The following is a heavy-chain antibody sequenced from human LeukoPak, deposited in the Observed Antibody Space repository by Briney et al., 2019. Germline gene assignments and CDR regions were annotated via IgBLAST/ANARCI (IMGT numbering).Heavy chain of an antibody. CDR2: ISSSSSYI. D-gene: IGHD3-10*01. V-gene: IGHV3-21*01. J-gene: IGHJ4*02. CDR1: GFTFSSYS. Sequence: GGSLRLSCAASGFTFSSYSMNWVRQAPGKGLEWVSSISSSSSYIYYADSVKGRFTISRDNAKNSPYPQMNSLRAEDTAVYYCARYYGSGSYYTDYWGQGTLATVSS. CDR3: ARYYGSGSYYTDY.